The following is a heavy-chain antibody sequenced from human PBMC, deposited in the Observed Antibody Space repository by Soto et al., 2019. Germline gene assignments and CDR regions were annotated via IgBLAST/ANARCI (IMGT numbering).Heavy chain of an antibody. V-gene: IGHV4-59*08. J-gene: IGHJ4*02. D-gene: IGHD5-18*01. CDR1: GGSISSHY. Sequence: SETLSLTCTVSGGSISSHYWSWIRQSPGKGLEWMGYIYYSGSTNYNPSLKSRVAISVDTSKNQFSLKLSSVTAADTAVYYCARSVRGYSYGPFDCWGQGTLVTVSA. CDR2: IYYSGST. CDR3: ARSVRGYSYGPFDC.